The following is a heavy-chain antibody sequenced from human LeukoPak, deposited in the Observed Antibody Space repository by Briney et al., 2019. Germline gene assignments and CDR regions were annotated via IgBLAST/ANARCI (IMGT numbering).Heavy chain of an antibody. Sequence: GGSLRLSCAASGFTFSSYSMNWVRQAPGKGLEWVSSISSSSYIYYADSVKGRFTISRDNAKNSLYLQMNSLRAEDTAVYYCARDHANSSGWQFDPWGQGTLVTVSS. J-gene: IGHJ5*02. CDR3: ARDHANSSGWQFDP. D-gene: IGHD6-19*01. V-gene: IGHV3-21*01. CDR2: ISSSSYI. CDR1: GFTFSSYS.